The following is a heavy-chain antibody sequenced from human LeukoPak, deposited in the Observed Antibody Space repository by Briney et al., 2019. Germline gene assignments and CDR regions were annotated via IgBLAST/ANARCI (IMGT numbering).Heavy chain of an antibody. CDR2: ISYDGSNK. D-gene: IGHD3-16*02. V-gene: IGHV3-30-3*01. CDR3: ARGKDDYVWGSYRPFDY. CDR1: GFTFSSYA. J-gene: IGHJ4*02. Sequence: PGGSLRLSCAASGFTFSSYAMHWVRQAPGKGLEWVAVISYDGSNKYYADSVKGRFTISRDNAKNSLYLQMNSLRAEDTAVYYCARGKDDYVWGSYRPFDYWGQGTLVTVSS.